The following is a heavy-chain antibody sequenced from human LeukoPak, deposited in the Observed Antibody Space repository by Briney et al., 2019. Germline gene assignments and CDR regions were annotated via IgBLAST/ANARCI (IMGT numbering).Heavy chain of an antibody. J-gene: IGHJ4*02. CDR3: AREAQYYYDSSGYYNPIDY. CDR2: INHSGST. D-gene: IGHD3-22*01. Sequence: PSETLSLTCAVYGGSFSGYYWSWIRQPPGKGLEWIGGINHSGSTNYNPSLKSRVTISVDTSKNQFSLKLSSVTAADTAVYYCAREAQYYYDSSGYYNPIDYWGQGTLVTVSS. CDR1: GGSFSGYY. V-gene: IGHV4-34*01.